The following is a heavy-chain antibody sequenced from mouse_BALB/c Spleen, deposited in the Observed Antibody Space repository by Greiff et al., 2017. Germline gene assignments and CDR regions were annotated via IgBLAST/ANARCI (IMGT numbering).Heavy chain of an antibody. CDR3: AREGGYYVAFAY. D-gene: IGHD2-3*01. J-gene: IGHJ3*01. V-gene: IGHV3-6*02. CDR2: ISYDGSN. CDR1: GYSITSGYY. Sequence: ESGPGLVKPSQSLSLTCSVTGYSITSGYYWNWIRQFPGNKLEWMGYISYDGSNNYNPSLKNRISITRDTSKNQFFLKLNSVTTEDTATYYCAREGGYYVAFAYWGQGTLVTVSA.